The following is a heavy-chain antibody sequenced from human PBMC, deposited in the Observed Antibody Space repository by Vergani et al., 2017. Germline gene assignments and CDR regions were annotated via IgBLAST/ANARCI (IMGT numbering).Heavy chain of an antibody. CDR2: IDHTGGP. CDR3: ARVNTETNGHLYYYYYMDV. J-gene: IGHJ6*03. Sequence: QVQLQQWGGGLLKPSETLSLTCVVNGGSFTSYHWTWIRQSPGEGLEWVGDIDHTGGPYYNPSLMSRLSMSVDKSRNQFSLTLNSVTATDTAIYFCARVNTETNGHLYYYYYMDVWGQGTAVTVS. D-gene: IGHD4-11*01. V-gene: IGHV4-34*01. CDR1: GGSFTSYH.